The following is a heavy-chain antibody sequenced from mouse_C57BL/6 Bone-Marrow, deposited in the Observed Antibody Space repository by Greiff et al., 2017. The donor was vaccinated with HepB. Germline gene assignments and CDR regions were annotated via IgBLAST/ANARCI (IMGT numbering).Heavy chain of an antibody. J-gene: IGHJ2*01. CDR1: GISITTGNYR. CDR2: IYYSGTI. V-gene: IGHV3-5*01. Sequence: EVKLVESGPGLVKPSQTVFLTCTVTGISITTGNYRWSWIRQFPGNKLEWIGYIYYSGTITYNPSLTSRTTITRDTPKNQFFLEMNSLTAEDTATYYCARTNWDGDYYFDYWGQGTTLTVSS. CDR3: ARTNWDGDYYFDY. D-gene: IGHD4-1*01.